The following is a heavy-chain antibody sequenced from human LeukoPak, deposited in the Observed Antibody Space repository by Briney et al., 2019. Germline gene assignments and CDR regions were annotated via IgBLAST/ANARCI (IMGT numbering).Heavy chain of an antibody. V-gene: IGHV3-7*01. Sequence: QAGGSLRLSCAASGFTLSSYWMSWVRQAPGKGLEWVANIKQDGSEKYYVDSVKGRFTISRDNAKNSLYLQMNSLRAEDTAVYYCAREGGSITFDYWGQGTLVTVSS. D-gene: IGHD3-10*01. CDR2: IKQDGSEK. CDR3: AREGGSITFDY. CDR1: GFTLSSYW. J-gene: IGHJ4*02.